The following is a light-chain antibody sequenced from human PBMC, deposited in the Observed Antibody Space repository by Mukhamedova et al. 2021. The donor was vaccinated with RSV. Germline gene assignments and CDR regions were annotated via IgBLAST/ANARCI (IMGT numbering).Light chain of an antibody. Sequence: WYQRRVHGKAPKLLIYGASSLQSGVPSKVSGSGSGTDFTLSISSLQPEDFATYFCQQTYSSPRTFGRGTKVEIK. CDR2: GAS. V-gene: IGKV1-39*01. J-gene: IGKJ1*01. CDR3: QQTYSSPRT.